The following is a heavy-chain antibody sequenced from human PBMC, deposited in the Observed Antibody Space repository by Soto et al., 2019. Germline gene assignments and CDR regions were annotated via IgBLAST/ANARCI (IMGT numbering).Heavy chain of an antibody. D-gene: IGHD4-17*01. Sequence: QITLKESGPTLVKPTQTLTLTCTFSGFSLSANGVGVGWIRQPPGKALEWLALIYWDNDERYSPSLKSRLIITKDTSKNQVVLTMTNMDPVDTATYYCAHRRVGYGDPDYYFEYWGQGILVTVSS. CDR2: IYWDNDE. CDR3: AHRRVGYGDPDYYFEY. J-gene: IGHJ4*02. CDR1: GFSLSANGVG. V-gene: IGHV2-5*02.